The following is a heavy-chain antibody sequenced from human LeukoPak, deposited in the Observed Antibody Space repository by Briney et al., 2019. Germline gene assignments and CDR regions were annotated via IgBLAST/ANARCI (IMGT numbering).Heavy chain of an antibody. CDR3: ARASLVDYPTLDY. Sequence: GASVKVSCKASGYTFTSYDINWVRQATGQGLEWMGWMNPNSGDTGSVQKFQGRVTMAWNTSIDTAYMELSSLRSEDTAVYYCARASLVDYPTLDYWGQGTLVTVSS. J-gene: IGHJ4*02. CDR2: MNPNSGDT. V-gene: IGHV1-8*01. D-gene: IGHD4-11*01. CDR1: GYTFTSYD.